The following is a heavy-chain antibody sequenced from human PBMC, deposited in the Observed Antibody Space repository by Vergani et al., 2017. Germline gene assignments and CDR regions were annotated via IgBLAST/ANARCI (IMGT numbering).Heavy chain of an antibody. CDR2: IYSGGST. J-gene: IGHJ6*02. V-gene: IGHV3-66*01. CDR1: GFTVSSNY. Sequence: EVQLVESGGGVVQPGGSLRLSCAASGFTVSSNYMSWVRQAPGKGLEWVSVIYSGGSTYYADSVKGRFTIPRDNSKNTLYLQMNSLRAEDTAVYYCARTDKRSGWDGYYDGMDVWGQGTTVTVSS. CDR3: ARTDKRSGWDGYYDGMDV. D-gene: IGHD6-19*01.